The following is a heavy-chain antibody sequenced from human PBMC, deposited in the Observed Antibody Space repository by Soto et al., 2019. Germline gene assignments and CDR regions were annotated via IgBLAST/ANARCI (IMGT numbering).Heavy chain of an antibody. CDR2: IYYAGST. J-gene: IGHJ4*02. Sequence: PSETLSLTCTVSGGSMISYYWSWIRQPPGRGLEWIGFIYYAGSTKYNPSLKSRVTISVDTSKNQFSLKLTSVTAADTAVYYCARFVPSSDGTCALDYWGQGTLVTVSS. CDR1: GGSMISYY. D-gene: IGHD2-15*01. CDR3: ARFVPSSDGTCALDY. V-gene: IGHV4-59*12.